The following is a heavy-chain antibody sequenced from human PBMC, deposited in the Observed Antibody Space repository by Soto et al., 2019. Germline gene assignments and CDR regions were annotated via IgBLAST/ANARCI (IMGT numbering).Heavy chain of an antibody. V-gene: IGHV3-7*01. J-gene: IGHJ6*03. D-gene: IGHD4-4*01. CDR1: GFTFSSYW. Sequence: GGSLRLSCAASGFTFSSYWMSWVRQAPGKGLEWVANIKQDGSEKYYVDSVKGRFTISRDNAKNSLYLQMNSLRAEDTAVYYCARDRIVSDYSNSPLSGYMDVWGKGTTVTVSS. CDR2: IKQDGSEK. CDR3: ARDRIVSDYSNSPLSGYMDV.